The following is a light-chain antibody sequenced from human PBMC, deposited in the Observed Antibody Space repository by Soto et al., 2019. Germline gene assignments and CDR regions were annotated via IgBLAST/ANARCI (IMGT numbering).Light chain of an antibody. CDR1: QGISSY. CDR2: AAS. Sequence: AIRMTQSPSSFSASTGDRVTITCRASQGISSYLAWYQQKPGKATKLLIYAASTLQSGVPSRFSGSGSGTDFTLTISCLQSEDFATYYCQQYYSYPLTCRQETKVEIK. CDR3: QQYYSYPLT. V-gene: IGKV1-8*01. J-gene: IGKJ1*01.